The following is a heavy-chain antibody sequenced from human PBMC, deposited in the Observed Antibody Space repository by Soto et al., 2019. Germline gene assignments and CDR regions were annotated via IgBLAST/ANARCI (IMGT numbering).Heavy chain of an antibody. CDR2: IYYSGST. D-gene: IGHD6-13*01. Sequence: QVQLQESGPGLVKPSETLSLTCTVSGASINSYYWSWIRQPPGKELEWIGYIYYSGSTNYNPSLKSRVTISIDTSKNHFSLNLNSVTAAASAVYYCARGSSWYPYWGQGTLVTVSS. J-gene: IGHJ4*02. CDR3: ARGSSWYPY. V-gene: IGHV4-59*01. CDR1: GASINSYY.